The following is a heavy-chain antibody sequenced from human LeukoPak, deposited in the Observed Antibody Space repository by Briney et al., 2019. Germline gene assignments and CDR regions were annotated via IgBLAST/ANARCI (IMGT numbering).Heavy chain of an antibody. J-gene: IGHJ5*02. CDR1: GYSFTTYW. D-gene: IGHD1-26*01. Sequence: PGKSLKISCKGFGYSFTTYWIGWVGQIPGKGLEWMGIIYPGDSDTRYSPSFQGQVTISADKSISTAYLQWSSLKASDTAMYYCARHKVGAASWFDPWGQGTLVTVSS. CDR3: ARHKVGAASWFDP. V-gene: IGHV5-51*01. CDR2: IYPGDSDT.